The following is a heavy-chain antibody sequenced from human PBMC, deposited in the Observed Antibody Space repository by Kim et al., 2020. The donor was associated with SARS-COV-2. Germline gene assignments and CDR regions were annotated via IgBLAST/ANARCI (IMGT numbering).Heavy chain of an antibody. Sequence: ASVKVSCKASGYTFTGYYMHWVRQAPGQGLEWMGRINPNSGGTNYAQKFQGRVTMTRDTSISTAYMELSRLRSDDTAVYYCARGALNDFWSGYYPQFDPWGQGTLVTVSS. CDR2: INPNSGGT. J-gene: IGHJ5*02. CDR3: ARGALNDFWSGYYPQFDP. D-gene: IGHD3-3*01. V-gene: IGHV1-2*06. CDR1: GYTFTGYY.